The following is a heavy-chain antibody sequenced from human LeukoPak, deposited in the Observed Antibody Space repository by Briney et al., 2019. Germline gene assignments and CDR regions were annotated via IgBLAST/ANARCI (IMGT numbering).Heavy chain of an antibody. CDR3: ARVSCYGDYEDAFDI. D-gene: IGHD4-17*01. Sequence: GGSLRLSCAASGFTFSSYEMNWVRQAPGQGLEWVSYISSSGSTIYYADSVEGRFTISRDNAKNSLYLQMNSLRAEDTAVYYCARVSCYGDYEDAFDIWGQGTMVTVSS. CDR2: ISSSGSTI. V-gene: IGHV3-48*03. CDR1: GFTFSSYE. J-gene: IGHJ3*02.